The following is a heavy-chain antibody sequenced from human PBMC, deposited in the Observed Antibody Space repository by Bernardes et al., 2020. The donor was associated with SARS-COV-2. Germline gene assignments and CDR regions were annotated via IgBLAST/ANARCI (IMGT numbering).Heavy chain of an antibody. Sequence: GGSLRLSCAASGFTFSSYWMHWVRQAPGKGLVWVSRINSDGSSTSYADSVKGRFTISRDNAKNTLYLQMNSLRAEDTAVYYCAREKKYSSGWINRYYYGMDVWGQGTTVTVSS. CDR3: AREKKYSSGWINRYYYGMDV. J-gene: IGHJ6*02. CDR2: INSDGSST. D-gene: IGHD6-19*01. V-gene: IGHV3-74*01. CDR1: GFTFSSYW.